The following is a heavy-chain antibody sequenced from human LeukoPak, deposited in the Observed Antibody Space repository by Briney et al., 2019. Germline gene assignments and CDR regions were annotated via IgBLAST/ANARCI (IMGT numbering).Heavy chain of an antibody. CDR1: GGSFSGYY. V-gene: IGHV4-34*01. J-gene: IGHJ3*02. CDR3: ARTIAARLTYDAFDI. CDR2: INHSGST. D-gene: IGHD6-6*01. Sequence: KTSETLSLTCAVYGGSFSGYYWSWIRQPPGKGLEWIGEINHSGSTNYNPSLKSRVTISVDTSKNQFSLKLSSVTAADTAVYYCARTIAARLTYDAFDIWGQGTMVTVSS.